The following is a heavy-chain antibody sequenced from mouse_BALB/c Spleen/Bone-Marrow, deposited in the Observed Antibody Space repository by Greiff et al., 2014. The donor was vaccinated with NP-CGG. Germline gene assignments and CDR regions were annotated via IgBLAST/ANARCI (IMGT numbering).Heavy chain of an antibody. CDR3: TRGGSYYRYLDY. Sequence: QVHVKQSGAELMKPGASVKISRKATGYTFSSYWIEWVKQRPGHGLEWIGEILPGSGITNYNEKFKGKATFTADTSSNTAYMQLSSLTSEDSAVYYCTRGGSYYRYLDYWGQGTTLTVSS. D-gene: IGHD2-14*01. V-gene: IGHV1-9*01. CDR1: GYTFSSYW. CDR2: ILPGSGIT. J-gene: IGHJ2*01.